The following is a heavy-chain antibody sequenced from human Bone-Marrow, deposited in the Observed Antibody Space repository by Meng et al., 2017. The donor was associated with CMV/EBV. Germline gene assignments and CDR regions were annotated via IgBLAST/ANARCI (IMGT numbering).Heavy chain of an antibody. D-gene: IGHD6-6*01. V-gene: IGHV1-8*01. CDR1: GYTFTSYD. CDR3: ARQYSSSSGNTLFGY. CDR2: MNPNSGGT. J-gene: IGHJ4*02. Sequence: ASVKVSCKTSGYTFTSYDINWVRQATGQGLEWMGWMNPNSGGTNYAQKFQGRVTISADKSISTAYLQWSSLKASDTAMYYCARQYSSSSGNTLFGYWGQGTLVTVSS.